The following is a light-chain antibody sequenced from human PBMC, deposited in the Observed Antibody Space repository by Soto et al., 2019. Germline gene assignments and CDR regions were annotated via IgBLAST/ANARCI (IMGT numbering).Light chain of an antibody. Sequence: FMLTQPHSVSESPGKTVTISCTGSSGSIASNYVQWYQQRPGSAPTTVIYEDNQRPSGVPDRFSGSIDSSSNSASLIISGLKAEDEADYYCQSFDSSNVVFGGGTKLTVL. CDR1: SGSIASNY. CDR3: QSFDSSNVV. V-gene: IGLV6-57*02. J-gene: IGLJ2*01. CDR2: EDN.